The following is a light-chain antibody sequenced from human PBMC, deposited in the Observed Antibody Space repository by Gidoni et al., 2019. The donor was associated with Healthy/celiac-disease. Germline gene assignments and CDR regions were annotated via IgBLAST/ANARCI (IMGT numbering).Light chain of an antibody. V-gene: IGKV3-11*01. J-gene: IGKJ3*01. Sequence: EIVLPHSPATLSLSPGERATLSCRASQSLSSYLAWYQQKPGQAPRLLIYDASTRATGSPARFSGSGSGTDFTLTISSREPEDFAVYYCQQRSNWPPLFTFGQGTKVDIK. CDR3: QQRSNWPPLFT. CDR1: QSLSSY. CDR2: DAS.